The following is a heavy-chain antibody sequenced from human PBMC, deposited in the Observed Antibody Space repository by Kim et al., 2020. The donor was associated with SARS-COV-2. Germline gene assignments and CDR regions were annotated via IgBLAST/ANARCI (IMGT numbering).Heavy chain of an antibody. D-gene: IGHD6-19*01. CDR2: INAGNDNT. CDR3: ARSRAVAGPLDAFDI. V-gene: IGHV1-3*01. Sequence: ASVKVSCKASGYTFTTYAIHWVRQAPGQRLEWMGWINAGNDNTKYSQMFQGRVTITRDTPASTAYLELSSLRSEDTAVYYCARSRAVAGPLDAFDIGGQGTMVTVSS. CDR1: GYTFTTYA. J-gene: IGHJ3*02.